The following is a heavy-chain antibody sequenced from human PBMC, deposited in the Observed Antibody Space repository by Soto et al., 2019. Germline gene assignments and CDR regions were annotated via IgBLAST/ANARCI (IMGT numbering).Heavy chain of an antibody. CDR1: GFTFVGSA. V-gene: IGHV3-73*01. CDR2: IRNKANDYAT. D-gene: IGHD1-1*01. J-gene: IGHJ4*02. Sequence: DVQMVESGGGLVQPGGSLKLSCTATGFTFVGSAIHWVRQAPGKGLEWVGRIRNKANDYATAYPASVTGRFTISRDDSKATAYLEMNSLKNEDTAMYYCAGPGPFDSWGQGTLVTVSS. CDR3: AGPGPFDS.